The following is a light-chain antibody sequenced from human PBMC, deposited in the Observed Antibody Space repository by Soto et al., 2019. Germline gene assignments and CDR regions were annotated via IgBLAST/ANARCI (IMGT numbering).Light chain of an antibody. Sequence: QSALTQPPSASGSPGQSVTISCTGTSSDVGIYNYVSWYQQHPGKAPKLIIYEVSKRPSGVPDRFSGSKSGNTASLTVSGLQAEDEADYYCSSYAVSNTLYVFGTWTKLTVL. CDR3: SSYAVSNTLYV. J-gene: IGLJ1*01. CDR1: SSDVGIYNY. CDR2: EVS. V-gene: IGLV2-8*01.